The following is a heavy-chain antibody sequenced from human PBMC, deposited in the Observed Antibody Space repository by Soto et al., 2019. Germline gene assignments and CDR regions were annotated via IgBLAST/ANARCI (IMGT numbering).Heavy chain of an antibody. CDR2: INPNSGGT. D-gene: IGHD2-15*01. CDR1: GYTFTGYY. CDR3: ARDDGYCSGGSCYGY. V-gene: IGHV1-2*04. J-gene: IGHJ4*02. Sequence: ASVKVSCKASGYTFTGYYMHWVRQAPGQGLEWMGWINPNSGGTNYAQKFQGWVTMTRDTSISTAYMELSRLRSDDTAVYYCARDDGYCSGGSCYGYWGQGTLVTVSS.